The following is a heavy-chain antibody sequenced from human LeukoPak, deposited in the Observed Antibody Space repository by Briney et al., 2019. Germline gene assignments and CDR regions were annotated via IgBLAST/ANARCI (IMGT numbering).Heavy chain of an antibody. CDR1: GGSISSSY. V-gene: IGHV4-4*08. D-gene: IGHD3-10*02. Sequence: SETLSLTCTVSGGSISSSYWIWIRQPPGKGLEWVGYIYSSGTTKYNPSLKSRATISLDTSKSQLSLSLTSVTAADTAVYYCARRVPGPQLGDYVTYYFDYWGQGTLVTVSS. CDR3: ARRVPGPQLGDYVTYYFDY. CDR2: IYSSGTT. J-gene: IGHJ4*02.